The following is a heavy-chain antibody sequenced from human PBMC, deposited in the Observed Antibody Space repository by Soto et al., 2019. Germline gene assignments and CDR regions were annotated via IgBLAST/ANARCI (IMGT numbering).Heavy chain of an antibody. D-gene: IGHD2-15*01. CDR2: IIPILGIA. J-gene: IGHJ3*01. CDR1: GGTFSSYT. Sequence: QVQLVQSGAEVKKPGSSVKVSCKASGGTFSSYTISWVRQAPGQGLEWMGRIIPILGIANYAQKFQGRVTITAEKPTSTAYMELSSLRSEDTAVYYCAREDTPGTPWGKGTMVTVSS. CDR3: AREDTPGTP. V-gene: IGHV1-69*08.